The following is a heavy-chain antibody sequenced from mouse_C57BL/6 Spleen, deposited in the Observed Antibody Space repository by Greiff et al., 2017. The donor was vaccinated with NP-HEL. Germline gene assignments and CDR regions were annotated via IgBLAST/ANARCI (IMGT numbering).Heavy chain of an antibody. D-gene: IGHD2-10*01. J-gene: IGHJ4*01. CDR3: ARRSAYYGNSYAMDY. CDR2: INYDGSST. Sequence: DVMLVESEGGLVQPGSSMKLSCTASGFTFSDYYMAWVRQVPEKGLEWVANINYDGSSTYYLDSLKSRFIISRDNAKNILYLQMSSLKSEDTATYYCARRSAYYGNSYAMDYWGQGTSVTVSS. CDR1: GFTFSDYY. V-gene: IGHV5-16*02.